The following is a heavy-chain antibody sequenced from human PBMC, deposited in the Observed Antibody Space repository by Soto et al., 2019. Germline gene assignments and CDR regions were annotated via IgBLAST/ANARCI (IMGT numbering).Heavy chain of an antibody. J-gene: IGHJ6*02. CDR3: ARDSHEGYCSSTSCYYGMDV. CDR2: IYYSGST. Sequence: SETLSLTCTVSGGSISSGGYYWSWIRQHPGKGLEWIGYIYYSGSTYYNPSLKSRVTISVDTSKNQFSLKLSSVTAADTAVYYCARDSHEGYCSSTSCYYGMDVWGQGTTVTVSS. V-gene: IGHV4-31*03. CDR1: GGSISSGGYY. D-gene: IGHD2-2*01.